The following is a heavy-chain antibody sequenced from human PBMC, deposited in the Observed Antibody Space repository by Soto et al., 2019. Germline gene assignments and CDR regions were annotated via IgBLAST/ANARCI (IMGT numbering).Heavy chain of an antibody. D-gene: IGHD1-1*01. CDR3: ARGRVYNCNDFDY. V-gene: IGHV1-3*05. CDR1: GYTFTSYA. J-gene: IGHJ4*02. CDR2: INGGNGNT. Sequence: QVQLVQSGAEEKKPGASVKVSCKTSGYTFTSYAMHWVRQAPGQRLEWMGWINGGNGNTKYSQKFQGRVTITRDTSASTAYRELSSLRSADTAVYYCARGRVYNCNDFDYWGQGTLVTVSS.